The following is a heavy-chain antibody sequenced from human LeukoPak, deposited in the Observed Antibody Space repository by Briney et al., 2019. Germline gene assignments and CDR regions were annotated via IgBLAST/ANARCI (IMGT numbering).Heavy chain of an antibody. CDR3: VRQLGYYFDY. J-gene: IGHJ4*02. D-gene: IGHD1-1*01. CDR1: GGSISSGGYS. V-gene: IGHV4-30-2*01. CDR2: IYHSGST. Sequence: SETLSLTCAVSGGSISSGGYSWSWIRQPPGKGLEWIGYIYHSGSTYYNPSLKSRVTISVDRSKNQFSLKLSSVTAADTAVYYCVRQLGYYFDYWGQGTLVTVSS.